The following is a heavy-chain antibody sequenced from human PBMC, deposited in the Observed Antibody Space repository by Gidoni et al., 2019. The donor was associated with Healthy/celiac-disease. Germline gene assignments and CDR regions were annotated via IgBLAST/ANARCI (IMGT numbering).Heavy chain of an antibody. CDR3: AKEADNYGDYFFDY. CDR1: GFTFSSYA. J-gene: IGHJ4*02. CDR2: SRGSGGST. Sequence: EVQLLESGGGLVQPGGSLSLSCAASGFTFSSYAMSWVRQAPGKGLECVSASRGSGGSTYYADSVKGRFTIARDNSKNTLYLQMNSLRAEDTAVYYCAKEADNYGDYFFDYWGQGTLVTVSS. V-gene: IGHV3-23*01. D-gene: IGHD4-17*01.